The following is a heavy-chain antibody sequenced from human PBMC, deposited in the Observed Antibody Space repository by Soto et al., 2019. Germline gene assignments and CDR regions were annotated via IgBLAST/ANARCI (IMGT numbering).Heavy chain of an antibody. Sequence: QVQLVESGGGVVQPGRSLRLSCAASGFTFSSYAMHWVRQAPGKGLEWVAVISYDGSNKYYADSVKGRFTISRDNSKNTLYLQMNSLRAEDTAVYYCASKSVAGNPLHYYYGMDVWGQGTTVTVSS. CDR1: GFTFSSYA. CDR3: ASKSVAGNPLHYYYGMDV. V-gene: IGHV3-30-3*01. CDR2: ISYDGSNK. J-gene: IGHJ6*02. D-gene: IGHD6-19*01.